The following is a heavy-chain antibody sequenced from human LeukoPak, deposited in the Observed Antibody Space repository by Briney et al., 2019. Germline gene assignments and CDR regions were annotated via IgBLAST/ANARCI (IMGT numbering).Heavy chain of an antibody. CDR1: GFTFSSYS. V-gene: IGHV3-21*04. D-gene: IGHD3-10*01. CDR3: AKVGIRGLIIHYFDY. J-gene: IGHJ4*02. Sequence: TGGSLRLSCAASGFTFSSYSMNWVRQAPGKGLEWVSSISSSSIYIYYADSVKGRFTISRDNSKNTLYLQMNSLRAEDTAIYYCAKVGIRGLIIHYFDYWGQGTLVTVSS. CDR2: ISSSSIYI.